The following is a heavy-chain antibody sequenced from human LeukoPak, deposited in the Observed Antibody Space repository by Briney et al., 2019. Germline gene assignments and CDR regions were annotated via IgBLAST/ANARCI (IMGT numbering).Heavy chain of an antibody. V-gene: IGHV3-7*03. CDR3: ARAYYYDSSGYYLGIGMDV. CDR1: GFTFSSYW. D-gene: IGHD3-22*01. CDR2: IKQDGSEK. Sequence: PGGSLRLSCAASGFTFSSYWMSWVRQAPGKGLEWVASIKQDGSEKYYVDSVKGRFTISRDNAKNSLYLQMNSLRAEDTAVYYCARAYYYDSSGYYLGIGMDVWGQGTTVTVSS. J-gene: IGHJ6*02.